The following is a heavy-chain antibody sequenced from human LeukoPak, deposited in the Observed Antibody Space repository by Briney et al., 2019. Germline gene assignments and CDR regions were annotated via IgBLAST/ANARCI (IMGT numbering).Heavy chain of an antibody. Sequence: PGRSLRLSCAASGFTFDDYAMHWVRQAPGKGLEWVSGISWNSGIMVYVDSVKGRFTISRDNAKHSLYLQMNSLRAEDMALYYCAKDYRAVAGTGGAFDYWGQGTLVTVSS. J-gene: IGHJ4*02. CDR1: GFTFDDYA. V-gene: IGHV3-9*03. CDR3: AKDYRAVAGTGGAFDY. CDR2: ISWNSGIM. D-gene: IGHD6-19*01.